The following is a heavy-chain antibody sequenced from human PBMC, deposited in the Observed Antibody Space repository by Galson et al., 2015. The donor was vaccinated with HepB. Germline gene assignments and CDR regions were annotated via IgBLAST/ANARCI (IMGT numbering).Heavy chain of an antibody. J-gene: IGHJ4*02. Sequence: CAISGDSVSSNYAAWNWIRQSPLRGLEWLGRTYYRAKWYNDYSSSMETRVTINPDTSSNQFSLHLNSVTPEDTAVYYCARSFYSSGWENYFDYWDQGALVTVSS. CDR2: TYYRAKWYN. CDR1: GDSVSSNYAA. CDR3: ARSFYSSGWENYFDY. V-gene: IGHV6-1*01. D-gene: IGHD6-19*01.